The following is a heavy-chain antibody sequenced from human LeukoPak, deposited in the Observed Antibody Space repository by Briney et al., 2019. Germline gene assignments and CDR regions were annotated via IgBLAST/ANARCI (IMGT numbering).Heavy chain of an antibody. CDR1: GFTFRSNW. CDR3: ARGKGGSGYSIDY. V-gene: IGHV3-74*01. D-gene: IGHD3-3*01. J-gene: IGHJ4*02. CDR2: INTDGRST. Sequence: GGSLRLSCAASGFTFRSNWMHWVCQVPGKGLVWVSRINTDGRSTGYADSVKGRFTISRDNAENTLYLQMNSLRAEDTAIYYCARGKGGSGYSIDYWGQGTLVTVSS.